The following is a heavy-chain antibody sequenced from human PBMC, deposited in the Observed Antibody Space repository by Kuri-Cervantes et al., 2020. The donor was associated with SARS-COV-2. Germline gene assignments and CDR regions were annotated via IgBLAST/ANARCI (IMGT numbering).Heavy chain of an antibody. J-gene: IGHJ6*02. CDR3: AKEIDIVVVPAAPYYYYGMDV. D-gene: IGHD2-2*01. V-gene: IGHV3-30*18. CDR2: ISYDGSNK. Sequence: GGSLRLSCAASGFTFSTSAMHWVRQAPGKGLEWVAVISYDGSNKYYADSVKGRFTISRDNSKNTLYLQMNSLRAEDTAVYYCAKEIDIVVVPAAPYYYYGMDVWGQGTTVTVSS. CDR1: GFTFSTSA.